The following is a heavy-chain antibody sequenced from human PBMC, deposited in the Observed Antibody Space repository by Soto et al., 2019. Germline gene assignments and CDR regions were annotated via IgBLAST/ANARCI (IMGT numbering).Heavy chain of an antibody. V-gene: IGHV3-30*03. J-gene: IGHJ4*02. CDR2: ISYDGSNK. D-gene: IGHD3-3*01. CDR3: ARDKRDLRFLEWSYYYDY. CDR1: GFTFSSYG. Sequence: GGSLRLSCAASGFTFSSYGMHWVRQAPGKGLEWVAVISYDGSNKYYADSVKGRFTISRDNSKNTLYLQMNSLRAEDTAVYYCARDKRDLRFLEWSYYYDYWGQGSLVTVSS.